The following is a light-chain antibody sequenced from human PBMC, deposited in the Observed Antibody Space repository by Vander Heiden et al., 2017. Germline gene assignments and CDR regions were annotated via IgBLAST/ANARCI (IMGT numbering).Light chain of an antibody. Sequence: VLPQSPGTLSLSPGERATLSCRASQSVSSSYLAWYQQKPGQAPRLLIYGASSRATGIPDRFSGSGSGTDFTLTISRLEPEDFAVYYCQQYGSSPPMYTFGQGTKLEIK. J-gene: IGKJ2*01. V-gene: IGKV3-20*01. CDR2: GAS. CDR1: QSVSSSY. CDR3: QQYGSSPPMYT.